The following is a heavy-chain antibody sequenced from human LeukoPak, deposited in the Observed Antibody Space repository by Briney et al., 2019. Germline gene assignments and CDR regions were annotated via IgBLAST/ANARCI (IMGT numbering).Heavy chain of an antibody. CDR1: GGTFSSYA. D-gene: IGHD3-10*01. V-gene: IGHV1-46*01. Sequence: ASVKVSCKASGGTFSSYAISWVRQAPGQGLEWMGIINPSGGSTSYAQKFQGRVTMTRDTSTSTVYMELSSLRSEDTAVYYCARTRGSGSYYRFDYWGQGTLVTVSS. CDR2: INPSGGST. CDR3: ARTRGSGSYYRFDY. J-gene: IGHJ4*02.